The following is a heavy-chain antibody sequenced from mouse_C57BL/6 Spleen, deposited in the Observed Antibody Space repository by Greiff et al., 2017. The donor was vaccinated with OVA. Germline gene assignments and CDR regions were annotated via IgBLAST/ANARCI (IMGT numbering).Heavy chain of an antibody. CDR1: GYSITSGYY. Sequence: VQLKESGPGLVKPSQSLSLTCSVTGYSITSGYYWNWIRQFPGNKLEWMGYISYDGSNNYNPSLKNRISITRDTSKNQFFLKLNSVTTEDTATYYCARYSNYGAMDYWGQGTSVTVSS. D-gene: IGHD2-5*01. CDR3: ARYSNYGAMDY. V-gene: IGHV3-6*01. J-gene: IGHJ4*01. CDR2: ISYDGSN.